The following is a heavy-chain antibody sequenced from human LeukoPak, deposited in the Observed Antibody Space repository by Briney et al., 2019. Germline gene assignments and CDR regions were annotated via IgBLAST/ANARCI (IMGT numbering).Heavy chain of an antibody. J-gene: IGHJ5*02. Sequence: PSETLSPTCTASGGSISSSGSYWGWIRQPPGKGLEWIGSIYYSGNTYNPSLKSRVTISVDTSKNQFSLNLTSVNAADTAVYYCARVMAARREDLNWFDPWGQGTLVTVSS. CDR3: ARVMAARREDLNWFDP. CDR2: IYYSGNT. V-gene: IGHV4-39*07. D-gene: IGHD6-6*01. CDR1: GGSISSSGSY.